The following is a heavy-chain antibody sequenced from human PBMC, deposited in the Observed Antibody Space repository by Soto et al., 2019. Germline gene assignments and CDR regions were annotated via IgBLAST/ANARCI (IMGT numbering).Heavy chain of an antibody. CDR2: IYYSGST. Sequence: SETLSLTCTVSGGSISSGDYYWSWIRQPPGKGLEWIGYIYYSGSTYYNPSLKSRVTISVDTSKNQFSLKLSSVTAADTAVYYWASHPRGEAGYFDYWGQATRVTVAS. J-gene: IGHJ4*02. CDR1: GGSISSGDYY. CDR3: ASHPRGEAGYFDY. D-gene: IGHD3-16*01. V-gene: IGHV4-30-4*01.